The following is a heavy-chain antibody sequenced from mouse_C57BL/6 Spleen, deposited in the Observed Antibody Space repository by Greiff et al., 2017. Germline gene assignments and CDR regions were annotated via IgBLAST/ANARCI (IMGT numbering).Heavy chain of an antibody. V-gene: IGHV1-64*01. CDR1: GYTFTSYW. Sequence: QVQLQQPGAELVKPGASVTLSCKASGYTFTSYWMHWVKQRPGQGLEWIGMIHPNSGSTNYNEKFKSKATLTVDKSSSTAYMQLSSLTSEDSAVYYCARGGYDYDLAMDYWGQGTSVTVSS. J-gene: IGHJ4*01. CDR2: IHPNSGST. CDR3: ARGGYDYDLAMDY. D-gene: IGHD2-4*01.